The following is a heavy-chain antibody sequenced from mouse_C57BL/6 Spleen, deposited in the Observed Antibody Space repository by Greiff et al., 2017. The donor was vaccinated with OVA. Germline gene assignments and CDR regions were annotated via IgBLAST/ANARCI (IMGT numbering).Heavy chain of an antibody. CDR3: TKLLWQYAMDY. CDR2: IRLKSDNYAT. J-gene: IGHJ4*01. D-gene: IGHD2-1*01. CDR1: GFTFSNYW. Sequence: EVKLVESGGGLVQPGGSLKLSCVASGFTFSNYWMNWVRQSPEKGLEWVAQIRLKSDNYATNYAESVKGRFTISRDDSKSSVYLQMNNLRAEDTGIYYCTKLLWQYAMDYWGQGTSVTVSS. V-gene: IGHV6-3*01.